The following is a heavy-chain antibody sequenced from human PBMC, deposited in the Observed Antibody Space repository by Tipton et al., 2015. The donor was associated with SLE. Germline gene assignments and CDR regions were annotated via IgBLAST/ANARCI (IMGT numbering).Heavy chain of an antibody. CDR2: ISSSSSYI. V-gene: IGHV3-21*04. D-gene: IGHD6-19*01. CDR3: AKDSIAVAANYFDY. J-gene: IGHJ4*02. Sequence: SLRLSCAASGFTFSSYSMNWVRQAPGKGLEWVSSISSSSSYIYYADSVKGRFTISRDNAKNSLYLQMNSLRAEDTAVYYCAKDSIAVAANYFDYWGQGTLVTVSS. CDR1: GFTFSSYS.